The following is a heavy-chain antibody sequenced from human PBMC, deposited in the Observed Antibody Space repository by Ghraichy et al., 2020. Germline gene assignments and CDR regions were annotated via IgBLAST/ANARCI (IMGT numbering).Heavy chain of an antibody. CDR1: GGSMSSYY. V-gene: IGHV4-59*01. J-gene: IGHJ5*02. Sequence: SETLSLTCTVSGGSMSSYYWSWIRQPPGQGLEWIGNIYSSGSTNYNPSLKSRVTISVDTSKNQFSLKLSSVTAADTAVYYCARSTSFYNWFDPWGQGTLVTVSS. D-gene: IGHD2-2*01. CDR2: IYSSGST. CDR3: ARSTSFYNWFDP.